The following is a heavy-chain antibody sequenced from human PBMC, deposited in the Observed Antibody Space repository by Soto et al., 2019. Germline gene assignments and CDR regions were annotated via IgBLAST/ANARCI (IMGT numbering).Heavy chain of an antibody. J-gene: IGHJ4*02. CDR1: GLSSRNFLAYD. CDR2: ISYDGNNK. Sequence: LRLSCAVSGLSSRNFLAYDMHWVRQAPGKGLEWVAVISYDGNNKYYSDSVKGRFTISRDNSRNTLYLQMSGLSVEDTAIYFCAKVAYDFWTTYNRQGVNFDSWGQGTLVTFSS. V-gene: IGHV3-30*18. CDR3: AKVAYDFWTTYNRQGVNFDS. D-gene: IGHD3-3*01.